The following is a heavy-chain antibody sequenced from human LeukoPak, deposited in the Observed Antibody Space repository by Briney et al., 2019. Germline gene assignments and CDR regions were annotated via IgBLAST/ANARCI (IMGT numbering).Heavy chain of an antibody. CDR2: ISYDGSNK. Sequence: QPGRSLRLSCAASGFTFSSYAMHWVRQAPGKGLEWVAVISYDGSNKYYADSVKGRFTISRDNSKNTLYLQMNSLRAEDTAVYYCARGRGYSYGYFDYWGQGTLVTVSS. V-gene: IGHV3-30-3*01. D-gene: IGHD5-18*01. CDR3: ARGRGYSYGYFDY. CDR1: GFTFSSYA. J-gene: IGHJ4*02.